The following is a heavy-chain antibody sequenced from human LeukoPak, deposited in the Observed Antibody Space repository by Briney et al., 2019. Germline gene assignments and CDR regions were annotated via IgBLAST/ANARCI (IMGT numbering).Heavy chain of an antibody. D-gene: IGHD3-10*01. V-gene: IGHV4-59*08. J-gene: IGHJ4*02. CDR2: VYDSGST. Sequence: LRLSCAASGFTFSSYGMHWIRQPPGKGLEWIGYVYDSGSTNYNPSLKSRVTISVDTSKNQLSLKLSSVTAADTAVYYCARQTHSGSFAYYFDYWGQGTLVTVSS. CDR3: ARQTHSGSFAYYFDY. CDR1: GFTFSSYG.